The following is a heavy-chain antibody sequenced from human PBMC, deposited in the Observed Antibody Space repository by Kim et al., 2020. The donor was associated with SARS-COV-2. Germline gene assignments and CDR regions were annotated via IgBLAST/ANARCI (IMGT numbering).Heavy chain of an antibody. V-gene: IGHV4-34*01. CDR3: ARGGWAARQSTFDY. D-gene: IGHD6-6*01. CDR1: GGSFSGYY. J-gene: IGHJ4*02. Sequence: SETLSLTCAVYGGSFSGYYWSWIRQPPGKGLEWIGEINHSGSTNYNPSLKSRVTISVDTSKNQFSLKLSSVTAADTAVYYRARGGWAARQSTFDYWGQGTLVTVSS. CDR2: INHSGST.